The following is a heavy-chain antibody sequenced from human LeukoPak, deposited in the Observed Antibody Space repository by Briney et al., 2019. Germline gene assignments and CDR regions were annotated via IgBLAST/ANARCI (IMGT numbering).Heavy chain of an antibody. V-gene: IGHV3-30-3*01. J-gene: IGHJ4*02. D-gene: IGHD6-19*01. CDR2: ISYDGSNK. CDR3: ARDFRGAVAGTRSYYFDY. CDR1: GFTFSSYA. Sequence: GGSLRLSCAASGFTFSSYAMHWVRQAPGKGLEWVAVISYDGSNKYYADSVKGRFTISRDNSKNTLYLQMNSLRAEDTAVYHCARDFRGAVAGTRSYYFDYWGQGTLVTVSS.